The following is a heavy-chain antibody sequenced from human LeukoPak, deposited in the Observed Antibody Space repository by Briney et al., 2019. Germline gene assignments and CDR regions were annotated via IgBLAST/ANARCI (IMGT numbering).Heavy chain of an antibody. CDR3: ARKSGRLGFDY. CDR2: IYYSGSI. J-gene: IGHJ4*02. Sequence: KPSETLSLTCTVSGGSISSYYWSWIRQPPGQGLEWIGYIYYSGSINYNPSLKSRVTISVDTSKNQFSLKLSSVIGADTAMYYCARKSGRLGFDYWGQGTLVTVSS. V-gene: IGHV4-59*01. D-gene: IGHD3-3*01. CDR1: GGSISSYY.